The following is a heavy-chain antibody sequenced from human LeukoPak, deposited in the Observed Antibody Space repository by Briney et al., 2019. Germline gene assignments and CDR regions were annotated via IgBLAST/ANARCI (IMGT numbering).Heavy chain of an antibody. J-gene: IGHJ3*02. Sequence: SVKVSCKASGYTFTGYYMHWMRQAPGQGLEWMGGIIPIFGTANYAQKFQGRVTITADKSTSTAYMELSSLRSEDTAVYYCARVHETHAFDIWGQGTMVTVSS. CDR3: ARVHETHAFDI. CDR1: GYTFTGYY. V-gene: IGHV1-69*06. CDR2: IIPIFGTA.